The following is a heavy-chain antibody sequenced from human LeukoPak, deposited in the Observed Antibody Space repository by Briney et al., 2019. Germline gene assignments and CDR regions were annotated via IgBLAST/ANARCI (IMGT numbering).Heavy chain of an antibody. D-gene: IGHD2-15*01. CDR1: GGTFSSYA. CDR2: IIPIFGTA. Sequence: SVKVSCKASGGTFSSYAISWVRPAPGQGLEWMGGIIPIFGTANYAQKFQGRVTITTDESTSTAYMELSSLRSEDTAVYYCASTYCSGGSCYHPYSYYYMDVWGKGTTVTVSS. CDR3: ASTYCSGGSCYHPYSYYYMDV. V-gene: IGHV1-69*05. J-gene: IGHJ6*03.